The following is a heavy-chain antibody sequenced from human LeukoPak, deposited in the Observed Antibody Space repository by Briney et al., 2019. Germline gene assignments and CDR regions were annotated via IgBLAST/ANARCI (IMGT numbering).Heavy chain of an antibody. J-gene: IGHJ6*02. V-gene: IGHV3-30*03. CDR1: GFTFSSYG. CDR3: ARDRWVRGVIPPKYYYYYGMDV. D-gene: IGHD3-10*01. Sequence: PGGSLRLSCAASGFTFSSYGMHWVRQAPGKGLEWVAVISYDGSNKYYADSVKGRFTISRDNSKNTLYLQMNSLRAEDTAVYYCARDRWVRGVIPPKYYYYYGMDVWGQGTTVTVSS. CDR2: ISYDGSNK.